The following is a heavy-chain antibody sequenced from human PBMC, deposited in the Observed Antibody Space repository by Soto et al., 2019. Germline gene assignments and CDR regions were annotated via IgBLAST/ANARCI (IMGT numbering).Heavy chain of an antibody. J-gene: IGHJ4*01. CDR1: GGTFSSYT. Sequence: SVKVSCKASGGTFSSYTISWVRQAPGQGLEWMGRIIPILGIANYAQKFQGRVTITADKSTSTAYMELSSLRSEDTAVYYCARHSGDTNFDYWGQGTLVTVSS. CDR3: ARHSGDTNFDY. V-gene: IGHV1-69*02. CDR2: IIPILGIA. D-gene: IGHD4-17*01.